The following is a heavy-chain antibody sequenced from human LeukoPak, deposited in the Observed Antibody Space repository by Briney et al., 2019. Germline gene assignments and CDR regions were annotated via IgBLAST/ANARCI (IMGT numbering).Heavy chain of an antibody. V-gene: IGHV1-18*01. J-gene: IGHJ6*02. CDR3: ARDSYISGMGYYYYGMDV. Sequence: ASVKVSCKASGYTFTTYGISWVRQAPGQALEWMGWISGYSDDTNYAQKFQDRLTMTTDTSTTTAYMELRSLRSDDTAVYFCARDSYISGMGYYYYGMDVWGQGTTVTVSS. CDR1: GYTFTTYG. D-gene: IGHD3-10*01. CDR2: ISGYSDDT.